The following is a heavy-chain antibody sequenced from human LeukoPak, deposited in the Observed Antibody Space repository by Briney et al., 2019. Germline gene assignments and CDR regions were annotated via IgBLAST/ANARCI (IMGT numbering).Heavy chain of an antibody. J-gene: IGHJ4*02. Sequence: ASVKVSCKASGYTFTAYYLHWVRQAPGQGLEWMGWINPNGGGTVYAPKFQGRVSMTRDTSISTAYLELSRLTSDDTAVYYCARVRTTMIVVESWGQGTLVTVSP. D-gene: IGHD3-22*01. CDR1: GYTFTAYY. CDR3: ARVRTTMIVVES. V-gene: IGHV1-2*02. CDR2: INPNGGGT.